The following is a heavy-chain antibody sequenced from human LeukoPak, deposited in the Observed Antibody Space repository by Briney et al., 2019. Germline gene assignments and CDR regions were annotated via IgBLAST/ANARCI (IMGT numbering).Heavy chain of an antibody. J-gene: IGHJ6*03. CDR2: ISGSGGST. CDR1: GFTFSSYA. CDR3: AKALRPSHYYYMDV. Sequence: HPGGSLRLSCAASGFTFSSYAMSWVRHAPGKGLEWVSAISGSGGSTYYADSVKGRFTISRDNSKNTLYLQMNSLRAEDTAVYYCAKALRPSHYYYMDVWGKGTTVTVSS. D-gene: IGHD3-16*01. V-gene: IGHV3-23*01.